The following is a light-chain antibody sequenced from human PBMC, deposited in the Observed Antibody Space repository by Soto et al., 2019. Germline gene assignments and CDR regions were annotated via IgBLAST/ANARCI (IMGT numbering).Light chain of an antibody. Sequence: QSALTQPTSASGSPGQSVTISCTGTSSDVGGYNYVSWYQQHPGKAPKLMIYEVSKRPSGVPDRFSGSKSGNTASLTVSGLQAEDEADYYCSSYAGRVFGGGTKLTVL. V-gene: IGLV2-8*01. CDR3: SSYAGRV. CDR1: SSDVGGYNY. CDR2: EVS. J-gene: IGLJ2*01.